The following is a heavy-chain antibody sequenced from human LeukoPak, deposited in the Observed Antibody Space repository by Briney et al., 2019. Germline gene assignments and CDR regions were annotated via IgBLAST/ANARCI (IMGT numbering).Heavy chain of an antibody. CDR2: ISSSSSTI. J-gene: IGHJ4*02. CDR3: ARGLPYGPKFDY. V-gene: IGHV3-48*01. D-gene: IGHD3-10*01. Sequence: GGSLRLSCAASGFTFSSYSMTWVRQAPGKGLEWVSYISSSSSTIYYADSVKGRFTISRDNAKNSLYLQMNSLRAEDTAVYYCARGLPYGPKFDYWAREPWSPSPQ. CDR1: GFTFSSYS.